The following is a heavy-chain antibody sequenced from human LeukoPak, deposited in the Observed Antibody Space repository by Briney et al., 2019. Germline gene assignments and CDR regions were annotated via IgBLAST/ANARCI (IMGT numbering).Heavy chain of an antibody. CDR2: INPNGGGT. V-gene: IGHV1-2*02. Sequence: ASVKVSCKASGYTFTGSYIHWVRQAPGQGLEWMAWINPNGGGTNYAQKFQGRVAVTRDSSISTAYMELSGLTSDDTAVFYCARGTGAPNYFDYWGQGTLVTVSS. D-gene: IGHD7-27*01. CDR3: ARGTGAPNYFDY. J-gene: IGHJ4*02. CDR1: GYTFTGSY.